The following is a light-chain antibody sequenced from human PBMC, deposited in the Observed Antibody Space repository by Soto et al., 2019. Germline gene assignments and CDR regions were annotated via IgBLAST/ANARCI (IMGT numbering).Light chain of an antibody. J-gene: IGLJ3*02. CDR3: QSYYGSLSGAV. V-gene: IGLV1-40*01. CDR2: GNS. Sequence: QSVLTQPPSVSGAPGQRVTISCTGSSSNIGAGYDVHWYQQLPGTAPKLLIYGNSNRPSGVPDRFSGSKSGTSASLAITGLQAEDEADYYCQSYYGSLSGAVFGGGTKLTVL. CDR1: SSNIGAGYD.